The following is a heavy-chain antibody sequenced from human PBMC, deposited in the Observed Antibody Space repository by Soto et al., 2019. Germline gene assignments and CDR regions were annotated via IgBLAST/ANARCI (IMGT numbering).Heavy chain of an antibody. Sequence: SVKVSCKASGGTFSSYAISWVRQAPGQGLEWMGGIIPIFGTANYARKFQGRVTITADESTSTAYMELSSLRSEDTAVYYCARESGSGRSGYYYYGMDVWGQGTTVTVSS. CDR2: IIPIFGTA. J-gene: IGHJ6*02. CDR1: GGTFSSYA. CDR3: ARESGSGRSGYYYYGMDV. V-gene: IGHV1-69*13. D-gene: IGHD3-10*01.